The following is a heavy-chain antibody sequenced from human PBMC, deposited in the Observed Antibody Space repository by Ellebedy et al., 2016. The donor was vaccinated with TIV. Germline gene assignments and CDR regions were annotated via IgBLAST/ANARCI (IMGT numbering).Heavy chain of an antibody. D-gene: IGHD1-14*01. CDR2: INSGDNTI. J-gene: IGHJ3*02. V-gene: IGHV3-48*03. CDR3: ARDLTKQGDAFDI. Sequence: GESLKISCAASGFIFSSFEMNWVRQTPGKGLEWVAFINSGDNTIYYADSVKGRFTISRDNAKNSLYLQMNSLRAEDTAVYYCARDLTKQGDAFDIWGQGTMVTVSS. CDR1: GFIFSSFE.